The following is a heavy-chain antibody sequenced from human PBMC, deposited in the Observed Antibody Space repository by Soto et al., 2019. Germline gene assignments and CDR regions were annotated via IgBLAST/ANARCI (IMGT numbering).Heavy chain of an antibody. CDR3: SIGSGYSSYDIFAGYPDSSYGMDV. J-gene: IGHJ6*02. CDR2: IIPIFGTA. CDR1: GGTFSSYA. Sequence: SVKVSCKASGGTFSSYAISWVRQAPGQGLEWMGGIIPIFGTANYAQKFQGRVTITADESTSTAYMELSSLRSEDTAVYYCSIGSGYSSYDIFAGYPDSSYGMDVWG. V-gene: IGHV1-69*13. D-gene: IGHD3-9*01.